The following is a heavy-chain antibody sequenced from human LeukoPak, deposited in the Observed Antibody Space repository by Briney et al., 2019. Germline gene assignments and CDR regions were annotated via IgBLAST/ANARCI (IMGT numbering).Heavy chain of an antibody. J-gene: IGHJ5*02. CDR1: GGTFSSYA. V-gene: IGHV1-69*06. CDR3: ATLYLDNWFDP. CDR2: IIPIFGTA. Sequence: ASVKVSCKASGGTFSSYAISWVRQAPGQGLEWMGGIIPIFGTANYAQKFQGRVTMTEDTSTDTAYMELSSLRSEDTAVYYCATLYLDNWFDPWGQGTLVTVSS. D-gene: IGHD3-10*01.